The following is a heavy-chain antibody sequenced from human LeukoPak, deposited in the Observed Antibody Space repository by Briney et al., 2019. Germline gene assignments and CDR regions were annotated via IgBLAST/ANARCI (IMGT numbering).Heavy chain of an antibody. V-gene: IGHV3-23*01. CDR3: AKVGRQYSSSWYADY. CDR2: ISGSGGST. Sequence: GGSLRLSCAASGFTFDDYAMHWVRQAPGKGLEWVSAISGSGGSTYYADSVKGRFTISRDNSKNTLYLQMNSLRAEDTAVYYCAKVGRQYSSSWYADYWGQGTLVTVSS. D-gene: IGHD6-13*01. CDR1: GFTFDDYA. J-gene: IGHJ4*02.